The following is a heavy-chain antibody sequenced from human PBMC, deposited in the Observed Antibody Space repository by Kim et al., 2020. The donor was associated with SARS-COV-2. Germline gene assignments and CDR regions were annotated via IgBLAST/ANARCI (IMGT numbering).Heavy chain of an antibody. V-gene: IGHV3-30-3*01. Sequence: GGSLRLSCAASGFTFGSYAMHWVRQAPGKGLEWVAIISYVGSNQIYADSVKGRFTISRDNSKNILYLQMNSLRPDDTAVYYCARDVRTDYYDFWSGYLDYGGEGTRATVST. CDR3: ARDVRTDYYDFWSGYLDY. J-gene: IGHJ4*02. CDR2: ISYVGSNQ. CDR1: GFTFGSYA. D-gene: IGHD3-3*01.